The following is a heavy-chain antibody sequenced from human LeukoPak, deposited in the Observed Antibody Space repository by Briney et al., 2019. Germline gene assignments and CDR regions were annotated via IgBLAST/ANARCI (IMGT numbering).Heavy chain of an antibody. CDR3: ASGNDYSNYYFDY. J-gene: IGHJ4*02. CDR1: GGSISSYC. Sequence: PSETLSLTCTVSGGSISSYCWSWIRQPPGKGLEWIGYIYNSGSASYNPSLKSRLTISEDTSRNQFSLKLSSVTAADAAVYYCASGNDYSNYYFDYWGQGTLVTVSS. D-gene: IGHD4-11*01. CDR2: IYNSGSA. V-gene: IGHV4-59*01.